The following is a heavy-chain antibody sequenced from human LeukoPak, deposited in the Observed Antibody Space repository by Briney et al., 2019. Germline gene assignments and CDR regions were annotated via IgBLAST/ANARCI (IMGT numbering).Heavy chain of an antibody. CDR3: ARGSRPGKYDFWSGYYGAWFDP. D-gene: IGHD3-3*01. J-gene: IGHJ5*02. CDR1: GGSISSSSYY. Sequence: LSETLSLTCTVSGGSISSSSYYWGWIRQPPGKGLEWIGSIYYSGSTYYNPSLKSRVTISVDTSKNQFSLKLSSVTAADTAVYYCARGSRPGKYDFWSGYYGAWFDPWGQGTLVTVSS. CDR2: IYYSGST. V-gene: IGHV4-39*07.